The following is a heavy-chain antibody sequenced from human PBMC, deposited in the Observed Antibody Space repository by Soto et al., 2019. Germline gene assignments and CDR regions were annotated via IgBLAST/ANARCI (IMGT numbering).Heavy chain of an antibody. CDR2: IYSSGST. J-gene: IGHJ4*02. V-gene: IGHV4-4*07. D-gene: IGHD6-6*01. CDR3: ARMVRGGYSSSSAIDY. Sequence: SEPLSITCTVSGGSISSYYWSWIRQPAGKGLEWIGRIYSSGSTNYNPSLKSRVTMSVDTSKNQFSLKLSSVTAADTAVYYCARMVRGGYSSSSAIDYWGQGTLVTVSS. CDR1: GGSISSYY.